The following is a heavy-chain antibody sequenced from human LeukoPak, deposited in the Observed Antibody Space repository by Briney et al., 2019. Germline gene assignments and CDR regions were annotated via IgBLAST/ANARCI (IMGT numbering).Heavy chain of an antibody. Sequence: GGSLRLSCAASGFTFSSYSMNWVRQAPGKGLEWVSSISSSSSYIYYADSVKGRFTISRDNAKNSLYLQMNSLRAEDTAVYYCARDQGLTVVTSYYFDYWGQGTLVTVSS. CDR2: ISSSSSYI. V-gene: IGHV3-21*01. D-gene: IGHD4-23*01. J-gene: IGHJ4*02. CDR3: ARDQGLTVVTSYYFDY. CDR1: GFTFSSYS.